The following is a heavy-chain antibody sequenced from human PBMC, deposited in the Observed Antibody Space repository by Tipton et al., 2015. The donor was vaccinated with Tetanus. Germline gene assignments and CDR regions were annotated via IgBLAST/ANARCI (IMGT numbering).Heavy chain of an antibody. J-gene: IGHJ4*02. CDR2: ISWNSGGI. CDR1: GFTFDDYA. D-gene: IGHD6-19*01. V-gene: IGHV3-9*01. CDR3: ANGAVARYFDY. Sequence: RSLRLSCAASGFTFDDYAMHWVRQAPGKGLEWVSGISWNSGGIGYADSVKGRFTISRDNSKNTLYLQMNSLRAEDTAVYYCANGAVARYFDYWGQGTLVTVSS.